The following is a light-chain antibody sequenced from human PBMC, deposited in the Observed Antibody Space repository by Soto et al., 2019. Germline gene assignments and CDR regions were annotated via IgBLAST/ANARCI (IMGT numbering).Light chain of an antibody. Sequence: EIVLTQSPGTLSLSPGDTATLSCRASQSVDRAYLGWYQHKPAQAPRLLVYGTSVRATDTPDRFSAGGSGTVFILTIRRLAPEDSAVYYCQQHFRSPRTFGRGTKLEI. V-gene: IGKV3-20*01. CDR3: QQHFRSPRT. CDR2: GTS. J-gene: IGKJ2*01. CDR1: QSVDRAY.